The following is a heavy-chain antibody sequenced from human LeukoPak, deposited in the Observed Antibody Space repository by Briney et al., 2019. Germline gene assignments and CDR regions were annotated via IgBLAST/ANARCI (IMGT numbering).Heavy chain of an antibody. V-gene: IGHV3-21*01. CDR1: GFTFSSYS. D-gene: IGHD3-9*01. CDR2: ISSSSSYI. Sequence: GGSLRLSCAASGFTFSSYSMNWVRQAPGKGLEWVSSISSSSSYIYYADSVKVRFTISRDNAKNSLYLQMNSLRAEDTALYYCARSQSHYDILTGYLGSFGYWGQGTLVTVSS. J-gene: IGHJ4*02. CDR3: ARSQSHYDILTGYLGSFGY.